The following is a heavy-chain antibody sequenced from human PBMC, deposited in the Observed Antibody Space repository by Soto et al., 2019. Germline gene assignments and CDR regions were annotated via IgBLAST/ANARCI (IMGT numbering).Heavy chain of an antibody. V-gene: IGHV1-18*01. D-gene: IGHD7-27*01. J-gene: IGHJ4*02. CDR3: ARDITGDTGDY. CDR1: GYTFINYN. Sequence: QVQLVQSGPEVKEPGASVRVSCKASGYTFINYNIFWVRQAPGQGLEWMGWISTSNGDTNYAQNFQGRVTMTTDTSTTTAYVELRRLHLDDTAVDYCARDITGDTGDYWGQGTLVTVSS. CDR2: ISTSNGDT.